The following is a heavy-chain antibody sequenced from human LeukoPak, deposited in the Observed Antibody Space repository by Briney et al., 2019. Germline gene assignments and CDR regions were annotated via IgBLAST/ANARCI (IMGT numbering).Heavy chain of an antibody. CDR1: GFTFSSYS. CDR3: ASEKDPYYYGSGSYPGWFDP. V-gene: IGHV3-21*01. J-gene: IGHJ5*02. Sequence: PGGSLRLSCAASGFTFSSYSMNWVRQAPGKGLEWVSSISSSSSYIYYADSVKGRFTISRDNAKNSLYLQMNSLRAEDTAVYYCASEKDPYYYGSGSYPGWFDPWGQGTLVTVSS. D-gene: IGHD3-10*01. CDR2: ISSSSSYI.